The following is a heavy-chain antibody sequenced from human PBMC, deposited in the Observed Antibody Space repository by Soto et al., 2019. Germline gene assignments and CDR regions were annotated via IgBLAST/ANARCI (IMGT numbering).Heavy chain of an antibody. CDR3: TTTTWIQLWLRDY. CDR2: IKSKTDGGTT. D-gene: IGHD5-18*01. J-gene: IGHJ4*02. V-gene: IGHV3-15*01. Sequence: TGGSLRLSCAASGFTFSNAWMSWVRQAPGKGLEWVGRIKSKTDGGTTDYAAPVKGRFTISRDDSKNTLYLQMNSLKTEDTAVYYCTTTTWIQLWLRDYWGQGTLVTVSS. CDR1: GFTFSNAW.